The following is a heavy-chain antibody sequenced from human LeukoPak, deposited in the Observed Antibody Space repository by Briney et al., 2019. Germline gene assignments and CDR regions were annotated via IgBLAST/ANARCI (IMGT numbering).Heavy chain of an antibody. CDR2: FNNDGSDT. Sequence: GGSLRLSCAASGFKFSNHWMHWVRQSPGKGLVWVARFNNDGSDTSHADFVEGRFTISRDNTENTLYLQMNSLRVEDTAMYFCARNNWGIDDWGQGTLVTVSS. CDR1: GFKFSNHW. J-gene: IGHJ4*02. D-gene: IGHD7-27*01. V-gene: IGHV3-74*01. CDR3: ARNNWGIDD.